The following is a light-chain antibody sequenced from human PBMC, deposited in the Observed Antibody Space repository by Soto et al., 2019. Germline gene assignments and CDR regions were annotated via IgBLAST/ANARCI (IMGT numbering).Light chain of an antibody. CDR3: QQYGNSPRT. Sequence: EIVLTQSPGTLSLSPGERATLSGRASQSVSSRNLAWYQQKPGQAPRLLIYDAPSRATGIPDRFSGSGSGTDFTLTISRLEPEDFAVYYCQQYGNSPRTFGQGTKVEIK. J-gene: IGKJ1*01. CDR1: QSVSSRN. CDR2: DAP. V-gene: IGKV3-20*01.